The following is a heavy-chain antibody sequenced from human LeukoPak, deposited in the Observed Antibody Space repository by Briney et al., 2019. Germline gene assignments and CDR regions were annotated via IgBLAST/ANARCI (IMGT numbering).Heavy chain of an antibody. V-gene: IGHV3-53*05. D-gene: IGHD2-21*02. CDR2: IYSGGST. CDR3: ARDRSVAYCGGDCYPEYFQH. Sequence: GGSLRLSCAASGFTVSSNYMSWVRQAPGKGLEWVSVIYSGGSTYYADSVKGRFTISRDNSKNTLYLQMNSLRAEDTAVYYCARDRSVAYCGGDCYPEYFQHWGQGTLVTVSS. CDR1: GFTVSSNY. J-gene: IGHJ1*01.